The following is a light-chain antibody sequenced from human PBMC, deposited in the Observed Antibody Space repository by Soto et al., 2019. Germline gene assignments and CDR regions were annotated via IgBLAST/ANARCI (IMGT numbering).Light chain of an antibody. V-gene: IGKV3-20*01. CDR2: AAS. CDR1: QSVSRNY. J-gene: IGKJ5*01. Sequence: ETVLTQSPDTLSLSPGERATLSCRASQSVSRNYLAWFQHTPGQAPRLLIYAASSRATGVPDRFSGSGSGTDFTLTISRLEPEDFAVYYCQQYGNSPITFGQGTRLEIK. CDR3: QQYGNSPIT.